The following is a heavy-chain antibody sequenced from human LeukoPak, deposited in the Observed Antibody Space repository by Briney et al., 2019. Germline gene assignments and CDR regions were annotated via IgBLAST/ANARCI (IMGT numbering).Heavy chain of an antibody. D-gene: IGHD2-15*01. Sequence: GGSLRLSCAASGFTVSSNYMSWVRQAPGKGLEWVSIIYSGGSTFYADSVKGRFTISRDNSKNTLYLQMNSLRAEDTAVHYCARVKVVGGNYMDVWGKGTTVTVSS. CDR3: ARVKVVGGNYMDV. CDR2: IYSGGST. V-gene: IGHV3-53*01. CDR1: GFTVSSNY. J-gene: IGHJ6*03.